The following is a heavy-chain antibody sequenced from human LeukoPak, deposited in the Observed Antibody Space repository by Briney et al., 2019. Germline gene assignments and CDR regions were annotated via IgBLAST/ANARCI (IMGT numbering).Heavy chain of an antibody. D-gene: IGHD6-13*01. CDR1: GFTFSSYS. J-gene: IGHJ3*02. V-gene: IGHV3-21*01. CDR2: ISSGSSYI. CDR3: ARDLGSIATAGTETFDI. Sequence: PGGSLRLSCAASGFTFSSYSINWVRQAPGKGLEWVSSISSGSSYISYADSVKGRFTIPRDNAKKSLYLQMNSLRAEDTAVYYCARDLGSIATAGTETFDIWGQGKMVTVSS.